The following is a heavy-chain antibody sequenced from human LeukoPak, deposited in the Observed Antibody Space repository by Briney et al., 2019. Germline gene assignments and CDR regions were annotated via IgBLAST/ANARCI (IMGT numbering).Heavy chain of an antibody. CDR1: GGTFSSYA. D-gene: IGHD3/OR15-3a*01. J-gene: IGHJ4*02. CDR3: ARDGKSTWTDFDY. V-gene: IGHV1-69*05. CDR2: IIPIFGTA. Sequence: SVKVSCKASGGTFSSYAISWVRQAPGQGLEWMGGIIPIFGTANYAQKFQGRVTMTTDTSTSIAYMELRSLRSDDTAVYYCARDGKSTWTDFDYWGQGTLVTVSS.